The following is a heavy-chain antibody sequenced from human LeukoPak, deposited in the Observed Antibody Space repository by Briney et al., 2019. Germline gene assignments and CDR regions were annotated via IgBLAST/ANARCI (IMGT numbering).Heavy chain of an antibody. D-gene: IGHD2-8*01. CDR1: GASISSYY. V-gene: IGHV4-4*07. Sequence: SETLSLTCTVSGASISSYYWSWIRQPVGKGLEWIGRAFTNERTNYSPSLKSRVTMSVDTSKNQFSLKLSSVTAADTAVYYCAGYTYGPHFDYWGQGTLVTVSS. CDR3: AGYTYGPHFDY. J-gene: IGHJ4*02. CDR2: AFTNERT.